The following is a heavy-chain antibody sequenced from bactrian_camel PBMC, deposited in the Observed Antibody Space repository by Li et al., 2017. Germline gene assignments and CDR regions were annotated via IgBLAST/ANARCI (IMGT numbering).Heavy chain of an antibody. CDR2: ISSSGVT. V-gene: IGHV3S60*01. CDR1: GYTSNMCG. J-gene: IGHJ4*01. D-gene: IGHD1*01. Sequence: QVQLVESGGGSVQAGGSLRLSCTAPGYTSNMCGLAWFRQSAGEQREWVSSISSSGVTAYADSVKGRYTISRDDVKNTLYLQMNSLKTDDTATYYCSADAGLTFEVLCGYMGQGTQVTVS.